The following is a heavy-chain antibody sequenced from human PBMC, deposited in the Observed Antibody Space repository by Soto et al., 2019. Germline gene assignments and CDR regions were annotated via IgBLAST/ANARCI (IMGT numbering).Heavy chain of an antibody. CDR2: ISWDGGST. D-gene: IGHD6-6*01. V-gene: IGHV3-43D*04. CDR1: GFTFDDYA. Sequence: EVQLVESGGVVVQPGGSLRLSCAASGFTFDDYAMHWVRQAPGKGLEWVSLISWDGGSTYYADSVKGRFTLSRDNSKNSLYLQMTSLRVEDTDFYYCAKGDSSSSYDYWGQGTLVTVSS. CDR3: AKGDSSSSYDY. J-gene: IGHJ4*02.